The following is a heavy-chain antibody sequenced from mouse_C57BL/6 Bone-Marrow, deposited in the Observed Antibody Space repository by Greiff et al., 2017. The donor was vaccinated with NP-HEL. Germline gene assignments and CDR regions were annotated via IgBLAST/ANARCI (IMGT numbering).Heavy chain of an antibody. D-gene: IGHD1-1*01. J-gene: IGHJ2*01. CDR2: INPSSGYT. CDR3: ARFWDITKGY. V-gene: IGHV1-4*01. CDR1: GYTFTSYT. Sequence: VQLQQSGAELARPGASVKMSCKASGYTFTSYTMHWVKQRPGQGLEWIGYINPSSGYTKYNQKFKDKATLTADKSSSTAYMQLSSLTSEDSAVYYCARFWDITKGYGGQGTTLTVSS.